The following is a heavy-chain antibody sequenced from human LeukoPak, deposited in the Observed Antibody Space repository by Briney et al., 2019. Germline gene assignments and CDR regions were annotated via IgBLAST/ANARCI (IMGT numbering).Heavy chain of an antibody. CDR2: INIGGTNT. J-gene: IGHJ5*02. CDR1: GFTFNDYY. V-gene: IGHV3-11*01. Sequence: GSLRLSCAASGFTFNDYYMSWIRQAPGKGLEWLSYINIGGTNTHYAASVKGRFTISRDNAKKSLYLEMNNLRAEDTAVYYCATDGAGFDTWGQGVLVTVSS. CDR3: ATDGAGFDT.